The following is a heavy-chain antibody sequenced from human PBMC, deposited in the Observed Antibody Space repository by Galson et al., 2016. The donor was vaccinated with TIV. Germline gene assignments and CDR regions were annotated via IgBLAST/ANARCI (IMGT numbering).Heavy chain of an antibody. D-gene: IGHD4-11*01. CDR1: GFTFSTQS. CDR2: IRSSGAAI. V-gene: IGHV3-48*01. J-gene: IGHJ5*02. CDR3: ARGLGNSNYYTHRFDP. Sequence: SLRLSCAASGFTFSTQSMNWFRQAPGRGLEWISYIRSSGAAIYYADSVKGRFTISRDNVKNSLYLQMNSLRAEDTAVYYCARGLGNSNYYTHRFDPWGRGTLVTVSS.